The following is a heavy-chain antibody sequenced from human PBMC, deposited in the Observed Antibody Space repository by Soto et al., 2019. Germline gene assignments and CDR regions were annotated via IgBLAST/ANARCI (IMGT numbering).Heavy chain of an antibody. CDR1: EGTFSSYA. CDR2: IIPIFGTA. J-gene: IGHJ4*02. CDR3: ARGTQYGSGSSFDY. Sequence: SVKVSCKASEGTFSSYAISWVRQAPGQGLEWMGGIIPIFGTANYAQKFQGRVTITADKSTSTAYMELSSLRSEDTAVYYCARGTQYGSGSSFDYWGQGTLVTVSS. D-gene: IGHD3-10*01. V-gene: IGHV1-69*06.